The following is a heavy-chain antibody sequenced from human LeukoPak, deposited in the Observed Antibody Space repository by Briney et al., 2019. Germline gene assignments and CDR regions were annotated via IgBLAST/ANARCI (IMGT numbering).Heavy chain of an antibody. CDR1: GFTFSSYS. CDR2: ISGSGGST. J-gene: IGHJ5*02. D-gene: IGHD6-6*01. CDR3: AKGSQIAARRNYNWFDP. Sequence: PGGSLRLSCAASGFTFSSYSMNWVRQAPGKGLEWVSAISGSGGSTYYADSVKGRFTISRDNSKNTLYLQMNSLRAEDTAVYYCAKGSQIAARRNYNWFDPWGQGTLVTVSS. V-gene: IGHV3-23*01.